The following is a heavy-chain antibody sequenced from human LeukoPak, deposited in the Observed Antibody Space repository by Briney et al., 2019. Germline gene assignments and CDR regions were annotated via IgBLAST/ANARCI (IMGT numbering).Heavy chain of an antibody. D-gene: IGHD3-9*01. CDR2: ISSSSSYI. J-gene: IGHJ3*02. V-gene: IGHV3-21*01. CDR1: GFTFSSYS. CDR3: ARDTPYYDILTGYYNRDAFDI. Sequence: GGSLRLSCAASGFTFSSYSMNWVRQAPGKGLEWVSSISSSSSYIYYADSVKGRFTISRDNSKNSLYLQMNSLRAEDTAVYYCARDTPYYDILTGYYNRDAFDIWGQGTMVTVSS.